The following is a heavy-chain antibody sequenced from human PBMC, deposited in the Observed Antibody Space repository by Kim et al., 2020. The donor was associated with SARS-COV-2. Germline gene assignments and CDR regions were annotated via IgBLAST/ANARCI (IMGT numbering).Heavy chain of an antibody. Sequence: GGSLRLSCAASGFTFSTYYMSWVRQAPGKGLEWVSGIYSGGSTYYADSVKGRFSISRDNSKNTLYLQMNSLRAEDTAVYYCARPPDAAPGSEALDIRGQG. J-gene: IGHJ3*02. D-gene: IGHD2-15*01. CDR2: IYSGGST. CDR1: GFTFSTYY. V-gene: IGHV3-53*01. CDR3: ARPPDAAPGSEALDI.